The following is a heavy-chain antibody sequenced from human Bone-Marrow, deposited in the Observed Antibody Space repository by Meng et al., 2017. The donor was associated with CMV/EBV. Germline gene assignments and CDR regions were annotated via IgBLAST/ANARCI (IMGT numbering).Heavy chain of an antibody. J-gene: IGHJ4*02. CDR1: IHSIRSSNW. V-gene: IGHV4-28*05. CDR2: IYYSGGI. CDR3: ARTGDCTSTSCYTYFDF. D-gene: IGHD2-2*02. Sequence: SETLSLTCDVSIHSIRSSNWWGWIRQPPGKGLEWIGYIYYSGGIYYNPSLKSRVTMSVDTSKNQVSLKLNSVTAVDTAIYYCARTGDCTSTSCYTYFDFWGQGPPVTFYS.